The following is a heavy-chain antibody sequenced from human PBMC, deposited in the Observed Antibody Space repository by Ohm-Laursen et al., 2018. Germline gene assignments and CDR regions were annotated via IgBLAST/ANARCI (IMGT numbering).Heavy chain of an antibody. D-gene: IGHD4-17*01. CDR3: ARPRPDYAAWYFDL. Sequence: SLRLSCAASGFTFSSYGMHWVRQAPGKGLEWVSYISSSGSTIYYADSVKGRFTISRDNAKNSLYLQMNSLRAEDTAVYYCARPRPDYAAWYFDLWGRGTLVTVSS. V-gene: IGHV3-48*04. J-gene: IGHJ2*01. CDR2: ISSSGSTI. CDR1: GFTFSSYG.